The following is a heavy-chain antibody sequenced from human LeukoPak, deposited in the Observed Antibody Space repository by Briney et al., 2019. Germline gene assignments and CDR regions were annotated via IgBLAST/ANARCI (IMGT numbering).Heavy chain of an antibody. J-gene: IGHJ4*02. D-gene: IGHD1/OR15-1a*01. V-gene: IGHV3-21*01. Sequence: PWGSLRLSCAASGFTFSSYSMNWVRQAPGKGLEWVSSISSSSSYIYYADSVKGRFTISRDNAKNSLYLQMNSLRAEDTAVYYCARLLGGATTYDYWGQGALVTVSS. CDR1: GFTFSSYS. CDR2: ISSSSSYI. CDR3: ARLLGGATTYDY.